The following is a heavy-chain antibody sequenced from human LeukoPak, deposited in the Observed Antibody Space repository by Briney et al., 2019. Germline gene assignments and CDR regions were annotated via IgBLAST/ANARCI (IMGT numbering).Heavy chain of an antibody. D-gene: IGHD2-15*01. CDR3: ARVDCSGGSCSTWFDC. Sequence: SETPSLTCTLSVGSISSSSYYWGWIRQPPGEGLEWIGSLYYSGSTYYNPSLKSRVTISVDTSKNQFSLKLSSVTAADTAVYYCARVDCSGGSCSTWFDCWGQGTLVTGSS. V-gene: IGHV4-39*01. CDR1: VGSISSSSYY. J-gene: IGHJ4*02. CDR2: LYYSGST.